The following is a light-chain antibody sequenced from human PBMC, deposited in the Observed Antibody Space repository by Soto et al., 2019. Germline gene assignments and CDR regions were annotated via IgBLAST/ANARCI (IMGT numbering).Light chain of an antibody. CDR3: QQYNNWPET. Sequence: EIVFAQSPTTPTLSPGERATPSCRASQSASSYLAWYQQKPGQAPRLLIYDTSNRATGIPSRFSGSGSGTDFTLTISSLQSEDFAVYYCQQYNNWPETFGQGTKVDIK. J-gene: IGKJ1*01. V-gene: IGKV3-11*01. CDR1: QSASSY. CDR2: DTS.